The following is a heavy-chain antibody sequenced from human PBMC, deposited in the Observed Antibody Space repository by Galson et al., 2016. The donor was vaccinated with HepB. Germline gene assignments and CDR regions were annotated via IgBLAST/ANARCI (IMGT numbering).Heavy chain of an antibody. J-gene: IGHJ4*02. V-gene: IGHV3-23*01. CDR2: ISGTGGGT. D-gene: IGHD3-3*01. CDR1: GFTFRSYA. CDR3: ARDPFWSGYYNFDY. Sequence: SLRLSCAASGFTFRSYAMTWVRQAPGKGLEWVSSISGTGGGTYYADSVKGRFTISRDNSKNTLYLQMNSLRAEDTAVYYCARDPFWSGYYNFDYWGQGTLVTVSS.